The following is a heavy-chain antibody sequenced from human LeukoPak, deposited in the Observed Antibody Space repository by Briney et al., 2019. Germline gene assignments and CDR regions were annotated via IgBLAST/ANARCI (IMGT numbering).Heavy chain of an antibody. CDR3: TRTLKGGYFDY. CDR1: GFTFNSAW. CDR2: IKTNTDGGTT. D-gene: IGHD2-8*01. Sequence: GGSLRLSCAASGFTFNSAWMNWVRQAPGMGLEWVGRIKTNTDGGTTDYAAPMKGRFAISRDDSENTLYLQMNSLKTEDTAVYYCTRTLKGGYFDYWGQGTLVTVPS. J-gene: IGHJ4*02. V-gene: IGHV3-15*07.